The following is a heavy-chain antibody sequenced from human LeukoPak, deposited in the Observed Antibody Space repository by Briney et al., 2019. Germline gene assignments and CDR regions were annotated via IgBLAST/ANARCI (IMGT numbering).Heavy chain of an antibody. CDR2: ITPIFGTA. Sequence: ASVKVSCKASGGTFSSYAISWVRQAPGQGLEWMGGITPIFGTANYAQKFQGRVTITTDESTSTAYMELSSLRSEDTAVYYCAGDAHYDSSGYYYLRYWGQGTLVTVSS. V-gene: IGHV1-69*05. J-gene: IGHJ4*02. CDR1: GGTFSSYA. CDR3: AGDAHYDSSGYYYLRY. D-gene: IGHD3-22*01.